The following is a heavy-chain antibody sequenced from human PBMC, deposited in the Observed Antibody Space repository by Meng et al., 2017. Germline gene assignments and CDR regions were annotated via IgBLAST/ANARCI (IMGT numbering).Heavy chain of an antibody. CDR2: IIPIFGTA. CDR1: GGTFSSYA. Sequence: SVKVSCKASGGTFSSYAISWVRQAPGQGLEWMGGIIPIFGTANYAQKFQGRVTITADKSTSTAYMELSSLRSEDTAVYYCARSVYSSGWVFDYWGQGTLVNVSS. D-gene: IGHD6-19*01. V-gene: IGHV1-69*06. CDR3: ARSVYSSGWVFDY. J-gene: IGHJ4*02.